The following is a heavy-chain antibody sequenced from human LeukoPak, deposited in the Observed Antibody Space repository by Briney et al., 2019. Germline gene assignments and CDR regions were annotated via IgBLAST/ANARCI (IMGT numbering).Heavy chain of an antibody. CDR3: ARGKGRSTRSFDI. CDR2: MNPNSGNT. Sequence: ASVKVSCKASGGTLSTYDINWVRQATGQGLEWMGWMNPNSGNTGYAQKFQGRVTITRNTSISTAYMELSSLRSEDTAVYYCARGKGRSTRSFDIWGQGTMVTVSS. CDR1: GGTLSTYD. V-gene: IGHV1-8*03. J-gene: IGHJ3*02. D-gene: IGHD2-2*01.